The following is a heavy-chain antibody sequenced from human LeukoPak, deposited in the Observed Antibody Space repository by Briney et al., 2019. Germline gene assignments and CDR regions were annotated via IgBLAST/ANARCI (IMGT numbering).Heavy chain of an antibody. V-gene: IGHV3-30-3*01. CDR1: GFTFSSYA. CDR3: AKAARYSSVGATYFDY. D-gene: IGHD1-26*01. Sequence: GGFLRLSCAAAGFTFSSYAMHWVRQAPGKGLEWVAVISYDGSNKYYADSVKGRFTISRDNSKNTLYLQMNSLRAEDTAVYYCAKAARYSSVGATYFDYWGQGTLVTVS. J-gene: IGHJ4*02. CDR2: ISYDGSNK.